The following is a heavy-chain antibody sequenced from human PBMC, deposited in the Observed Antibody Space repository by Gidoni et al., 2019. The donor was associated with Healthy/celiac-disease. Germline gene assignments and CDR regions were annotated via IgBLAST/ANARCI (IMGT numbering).Heavy chain of an antibody. Sequence: EVQLVASGGGVVRPGGSLRLSCAASGFPFDDYGMSWVRQAPGKGLEWVSGINWNGGSTGYADSVKGRFTISRDNAKNSLYLQMNSLRAEDTALYYCARRMGSGSYYPYYFDYWGQGTLVTVSS. J-gene: IGHJ4*02. CDR2: INWNGGST. V-gene: IGHV3-20*04. CDR3: ARRMGSGSYYPYYFDY. CDR1: GFPFDDYG. D-gene: IGHD3-10*01.